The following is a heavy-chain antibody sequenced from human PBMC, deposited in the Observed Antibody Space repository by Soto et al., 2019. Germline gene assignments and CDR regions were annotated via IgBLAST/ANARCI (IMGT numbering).Heavy chain of an antibody. CDR2: ISGSGNTI. CDR1: GFTFSDYY. J-gene: IGHJ5*02. CDR3: AAFSSWFDP. V-gene: IGHV3-11*01. Sequence: PGGSLILSCAAAGFTFSDYYMSWIRQAPGKGLEWVSYISGSGNTIYHADSVKGRFTISRDNAKNSLYLQMNSLRVEDTAVYYCAAFSSWFDPWGQGTLVTVSS.